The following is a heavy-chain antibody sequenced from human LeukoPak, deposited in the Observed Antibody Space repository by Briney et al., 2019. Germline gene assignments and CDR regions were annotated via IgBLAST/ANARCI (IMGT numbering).Heavy chain of an antibody. CDR2: ISGSGGST. V-gene: IGHV3-23*01. Sequence: PGGSLRLSCAASGFTFSSYAMCWVRQAPGKGLEWVSAISGSGGSTYYADSVKGRFTISRDNSKNTLYLQMNSLRAEDTAVYYCAAGIGSYYYYMDVWGKGTTVTVSS. D-gene: IGHD3-3*01. CDR3: AAGIGSYYYYMDV. J-gene: IGHJ6*03. CDR1: GFTFSSYA.